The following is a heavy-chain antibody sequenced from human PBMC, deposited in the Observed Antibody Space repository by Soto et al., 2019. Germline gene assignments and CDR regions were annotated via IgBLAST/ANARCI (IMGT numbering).Heavy chain of an antibody. D-gene: IGHD3-3*01. J-gene: IGHJ6*02. CDR1: GFTFSSYG. CDR2: IKQDGSEK. CDR3: ARDNTIFGVVTSYYYYGMDV. V-gene: IGHV3-7*01. Sequence: GGALRLSCAASGFTFSSYGMHWVRQAPGKGLERVANIKQDGSEKYYVDSVKGRFTISRDNAKNSLYLQMNSLRAEDTAVYYCARDNTIFGVVTSYYYYGMDVWGQGTTVTVSS.